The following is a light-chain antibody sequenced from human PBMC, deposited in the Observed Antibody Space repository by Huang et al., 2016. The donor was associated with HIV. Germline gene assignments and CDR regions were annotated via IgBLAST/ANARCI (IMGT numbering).Light chain of an antibody. CDR2: GAS. J-gene: IGKJ4*01. V-gene: IGKV3-20*01. Sequence: EIVLTQSPGPLCLSPGDRATLSCRASQSVSSSYLAWYQQKPGQAPRLLIYGASSRATDIPDRFSGSGSGTDFTLTISRLEPEDFAVYYCQQYGRSLTFGGGTKVEIK. CDR3: QQYGRSLT. CDR1: QSVSSSY.